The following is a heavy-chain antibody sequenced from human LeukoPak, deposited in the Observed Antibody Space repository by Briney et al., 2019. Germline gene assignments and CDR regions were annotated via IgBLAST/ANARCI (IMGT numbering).Heavy chain of an antibody. CDR3: ARDSPPQYASSSAGFDY. CDR1: GGSISSYY. V-gene: IGHV4-59*01. Sequence: PSETLSLTCIVSGGSISSYYWSWIRQPPGKGLEWIGYIYYRGNTNYNPSLKSRVIISIDTSNNQFSLKLSSVTAADTAVYFCARDSPPQYASSSAGFDYWGQGTLVTVSS. CDR2: IYYRGNT. J-gene: IGHJ4*02. D-gene: IGHD6-6*01.